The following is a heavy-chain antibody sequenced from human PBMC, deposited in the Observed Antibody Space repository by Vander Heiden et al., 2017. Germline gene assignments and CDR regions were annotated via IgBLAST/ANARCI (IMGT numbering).Heavy chain of an antibody. CDR3: AREGRIAAPGSRDY. J-gene: IGHJ4*02. D-gene: IGHD6-13*01. CDR1: GGSIGSGGYY. CDR2: IYYSGST. V-gene: IGHV4-31*03. Sequence: QVQLQESGPGLVNPSQTLPLTCTVSGGSIGSGGYYWSWIRQHPGKGLEWIGYIYYSGSTYYKPSLKSRVTISVDTSKNQFSLKLSAVTAADTAVYYCAREGRIAAPGSRDYWGQGTLVTVSS.